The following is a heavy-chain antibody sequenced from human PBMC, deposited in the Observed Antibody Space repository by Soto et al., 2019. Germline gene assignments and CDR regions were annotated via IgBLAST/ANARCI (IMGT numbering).Heavy chain of an antibody. J-gene: IGHJ4*02. CDR2: ISHSGST. V-gene: IGHV4-30-2*01. D-gene: IGHD4-17*01. CDR3: ARGGSYGDFGETSFDF. Sequence: QLQLQESGSGLVRPSQTLSLTCAVSGGSISGGGYSWSWIRQPPGKGLEWIGYISHSGSTYYSPSRESRVTISVDRSKNQFSLRLNSVTAADTAVYYCARGGSYGDFGETSFDFWGQGALVTVSS. CDR1: GGSISGGGYS.